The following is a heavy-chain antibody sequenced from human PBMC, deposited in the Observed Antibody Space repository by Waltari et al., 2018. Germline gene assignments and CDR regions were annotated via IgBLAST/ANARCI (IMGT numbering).Heavy chain of an antibody. V-gene: IGHV3-23*01. D-gene: IGHD3-10*01. J-gene: IGHJ2*01. CDR1: GFMFSIDP. CDR3: AKADFGNPYWFFDL. CDR2: ITADGRSR. Sequence: EGQLLESGGGLVQPGGSLRLSCAASGFMFSIDPMTLVRQAPGKGLEWVSTITADGRSRNYADSVKGRFTISRDNSKNILDLQMNTLRAEDTAVYFCAKADFGNPYWFFDLWGRGTLLTVSS.